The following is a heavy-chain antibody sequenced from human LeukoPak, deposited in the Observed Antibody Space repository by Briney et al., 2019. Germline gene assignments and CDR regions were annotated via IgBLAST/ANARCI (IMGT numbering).Heavy chain of an antibody. CDR1: GFTFSDYW. CDR3: ARDGWGGYLDS. D-gene: IGHD3-16*01. J-gene: IGHJ4*02. Sequence: GGSLRLSCAASGFTFSDYWLSWVRQAPGKGMEWVTNINQDGGGKYYVDSVNGRFTISRDNAKNSLYLQLNSLRAEDTAVYYCARDGWGGYLDSWGQGTLVTVSS. CDR2: INQDGGGK. V-gene: IGHV3-7*01.